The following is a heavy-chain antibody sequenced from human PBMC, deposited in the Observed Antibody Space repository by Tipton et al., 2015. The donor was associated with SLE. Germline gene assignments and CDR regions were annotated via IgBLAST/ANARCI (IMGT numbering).Heavy chain of an antibody. CDR1: GYTFSDYD. D-gene: IGHD1-1*01. V-gene: IGHV1-8*01. J-gene: IGHJ6*02. Sequence: QSGAEVKKPGASVKVSCKASGYTFSDYDINWVRQAAGQGLEWMGWVNPNGKTGYAQRFQGRVTMTMDTSISTAYMELSSLTSEDTAVYFCARETTRTRDGLDVWGQGTTITVSS. CDR2: VNPNGKT. CDR3: ARETTRTRDGLDV.